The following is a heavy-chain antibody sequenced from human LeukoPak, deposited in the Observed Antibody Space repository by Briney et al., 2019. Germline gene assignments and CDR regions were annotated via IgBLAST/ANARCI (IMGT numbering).Heavy chain of an antibody. D-gene: IGHD1-1*01. J-gene: IGHJ4*02. CDR1: GFTFSSYG. V-gene: IGHV3-30*18. Sequence: GGSLRLSCAASGFTFSSYGMHWVRQAPGKGLEWVAVISYDGSNKYYADSVKGRFTISRDNSKNTLYLQMNGLRAEDTAVYYCAKDAFTGTFDYWGQGTLVTVSS. CDR2: ISYDGSNK. CDR3: AKDAFTGTFDY.